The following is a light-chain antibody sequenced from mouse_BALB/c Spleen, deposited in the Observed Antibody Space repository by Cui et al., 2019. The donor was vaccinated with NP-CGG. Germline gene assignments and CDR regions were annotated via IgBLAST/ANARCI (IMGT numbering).Light chain of an antibody. J-gene: IGLJ1*01. V-gene: IGLV1*01. Sequence: QAFLTQESAPTTSPGETVTLTCRSSTGAVTTSNYANWVQEKPDHLFTGLIGGTNNRVPGVPARFSGSLIGDKAALIITGAQTEDEAIYFCALWYSNHWVFGGGTKLTVL. CDR3: ALWYSNHWV. CDR2: GTN. CDR1: TGAVTTSNY.